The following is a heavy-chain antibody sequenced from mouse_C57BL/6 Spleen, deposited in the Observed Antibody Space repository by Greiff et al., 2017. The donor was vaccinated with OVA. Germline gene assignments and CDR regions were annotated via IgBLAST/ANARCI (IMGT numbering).Heavy chain of an antibody. CDR1: GYTFTSYW. CDR2: IHPNSGST. D-gene: IGHD5-1-1*01. J-gene: IGHJ4*01. CDR3: ARSVFGDYAMDY. V-gene: IGHV1-64*01. Sequence: VQLQQPGAELVKPGASVKLSCKASGYTFTSYWMNWVKQRPGQGLEWIGMIHPNSGSTNYNEKFKSKATLTVDKSSSTAYMQLSILTSEDSAVYYCARSVFGDYAMDYWGQGTSVTVSS.